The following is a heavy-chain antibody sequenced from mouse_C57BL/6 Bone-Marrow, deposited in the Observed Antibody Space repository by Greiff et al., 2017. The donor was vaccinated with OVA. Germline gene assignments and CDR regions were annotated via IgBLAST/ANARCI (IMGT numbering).Heavy chain of an antibody. CDR2: IYPRSGNT. CDR1: GYTFTSYG. CDR3: ARSTTVVAPYYAMDY. Sequence: VKLMESGAELARPGASVKLSCKASGYTFTSYGISWVKQRTGQGLEWIGEIYPRSGNTYYNEKFKGKATLTADKSSSTAYMELRSLTSEDSAVYFCARSTTVVAPYYAMDYWGQGTSVTVSS. V-gene: IGHV1-81*01. D-gene: IGHD1-1*01. J-gene: IGHJ4*01.